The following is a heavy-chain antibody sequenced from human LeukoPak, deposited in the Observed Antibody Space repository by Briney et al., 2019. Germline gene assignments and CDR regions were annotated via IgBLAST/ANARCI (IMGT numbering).Heavy chain of an antibody. CDR2: ISYDGNNQ. J-gene: IGHJ4*02. CDR3: ARGGDSSIWYYYFDC. V-gene: IGHV3-30*19. CDR1: GFNFRAYW. Sequence: GGSLRLSCTTSGFNFRAYWMGWVRQAPGKGLEWVAVISYDGNNQYYADSVKGRFTISRDNSKNTLYLQMSNLRADDTAVYFCARGGDSSIWYYYFDCWGQGTLVTVSS. D-gene: IGHD6-13*01.